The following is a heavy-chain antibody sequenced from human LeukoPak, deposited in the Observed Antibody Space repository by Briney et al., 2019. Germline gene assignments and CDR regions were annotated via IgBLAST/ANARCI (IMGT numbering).Heavy chain of an antibody. Sequence: EASVKVSCKASGYTFTGYYMHWVRQAPGQGLEWMGWINSNSGGTNYAQKFQGRVTMTRDTSISTAYMELSRLRSDDTAVYYCARDRDDSSGYYRETLFDYWGQGTLVTVSS. CDR3: ARDRDDSSGYYRETLFDY. J-gene: IGHJ4*02. D-gene: IGHD3-22*01. CDR1: GYTFTGYY. V-gene: IGHV1-2*02. CDR2: INSNSGGT.